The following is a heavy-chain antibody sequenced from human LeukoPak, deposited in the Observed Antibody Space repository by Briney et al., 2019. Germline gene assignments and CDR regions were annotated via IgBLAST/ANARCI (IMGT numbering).Heavy chain of an antibody. J-gene: IGHJ4*02. CDR3: ARERYDILTGYSPQIDY. D-gene: IGHD3-9*01. CDR1: GYTFTSYG. CDR2: ISAYNGNT. Sequence: ASVKVSCKASGYTFTSYGITWVRQAPGQGLEWMGWISAYNGNTNYAQKLQGRVTMATDTSTSTAYMELRSLRSDDTAVYYCARERYDILTGYSPQIDYWGQGTLVTVSS. V-gene: IGHV1-18*01.